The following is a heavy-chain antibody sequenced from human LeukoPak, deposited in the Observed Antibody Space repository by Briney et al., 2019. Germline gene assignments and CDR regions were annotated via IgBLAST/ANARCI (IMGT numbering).Heavy chain of an antibody. D-gene: IGHD3-10*01. V-gene: IGHV3-23*01. J-gene: IGHJ4*02. CDR3: AAFFGSGTYFIDY. Sequence: GGSLRLSCAASGFTFSNYVMTWVRQAPGKGLEWVSTISGSAETTYYADSVKGRFTISRDNSKNTLYLQMNSLKDEDTAVYYCAAFFGSGTYFIDYWGQGTLVSVSS. CDR2: ISGSAETT. CDR1: GFTFSNYV.